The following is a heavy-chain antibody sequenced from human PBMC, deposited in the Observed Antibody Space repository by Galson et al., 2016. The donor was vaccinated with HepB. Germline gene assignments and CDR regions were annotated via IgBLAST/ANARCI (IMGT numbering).Heavy chain of an antibody. V-gene: IGHV3-23*01. J-gene: IGHJ4*02. CDR2: ISGNGIGT. CDR1: GFTFNTYA. Sequence: SLRLSCAASGFTFNTYAMTWVRQAPGKGLECVATISGNGIGTAYAGSVKGRFTISRDNSKNTVYLQMNSLRAEDTAVYYCAKGTLGQCSGSISYPFDCWGQGTLVTVSS. CDR3: AKGTLGQCSGSISYPFDC. D-gene: IGHD2-15*01.